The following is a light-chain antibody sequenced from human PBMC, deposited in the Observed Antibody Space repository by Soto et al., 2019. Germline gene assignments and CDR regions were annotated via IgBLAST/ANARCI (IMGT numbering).Light chain of an antibody. Sequence: DIQMTQSPSTLSGSVVDRVTITCLASQSISSWLAWYQQKPGKAPKLLIYDASSLKSGVPSRFSGSGSGTEFTLTISSLQPDDFATYYCQQYNSYSWTFGQGTKVDI. V-gene: IGKV1-5*01. CDR1: QSISSW. CDR3: QQYNSYSWT. J-gene: IGKJ1*01. CDR2: DAS.